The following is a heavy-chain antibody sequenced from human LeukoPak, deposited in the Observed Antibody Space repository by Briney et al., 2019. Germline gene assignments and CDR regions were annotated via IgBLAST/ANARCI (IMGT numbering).Heavy chain of an antibody. CDR3: ASRLSTMIVVVITHYFDY. CDR2: ISGSGGST. Sequence: PGGSLRLSCAASGFTFSSYAMSWVRQAPGKGLEWVSAISGSGGSTYYADSVKGRFTISRDNSKNTLYLQMNSLRAEDTAVYYCASRLSTMIVVVITHYFDYWGQGTLVTVSS. V-gene: IGHV3-23*01. CDR1: GFTFSSYA. D-gene: IGHD3-22*01. J-gene: IGHJ4*02.